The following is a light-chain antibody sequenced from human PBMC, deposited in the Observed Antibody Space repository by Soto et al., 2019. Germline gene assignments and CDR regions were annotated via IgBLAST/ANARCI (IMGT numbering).Light chain of an antibody. CDR3: QQHINWPLT. V-gene: IGKV4-1*01. CDR1: QSVLYSSNNKNY. CDR2: WAS. Sequence: DIVMTQSPDSLAVSLGERVTINCKSSQSVLYSSNNKNYLAWYQQKPGQPPKLLIYWASTRESGVPDRFSGSGSGADFTLTISSLEPGDFALYYCQQHINWPLTFGGGTKV. J-gene: IGKJ4*01.